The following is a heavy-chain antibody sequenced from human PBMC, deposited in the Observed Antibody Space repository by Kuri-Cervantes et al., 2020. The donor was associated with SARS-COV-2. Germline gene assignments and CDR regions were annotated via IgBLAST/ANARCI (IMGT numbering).Heavy chain of an antibody. CDR3: AKVEGYSYPSWFDP. J-gene: IGHJ5*02. D-gene: IGHD5-18*01. Sequence: GESLKISCAASGFTFSSYAMSWVRQAPGKGLEWVSAISGGGGSTYYADSVKGRFTISRDNSKNTLYLQMNSLRAEDTAVYYCAKVEGYSYPSWFDPWGQGTLVTVSS. CDR2: ISGGGGST. V-gene: IGHV3-23*01. CDR1: GFTFSSYA.